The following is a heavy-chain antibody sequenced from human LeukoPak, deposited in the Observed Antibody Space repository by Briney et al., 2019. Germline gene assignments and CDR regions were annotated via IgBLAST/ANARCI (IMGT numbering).Heavy chain of an antibody. J-gene: IGHJ4*02. Sequence: GGSLRLSCAASGFTFSSYEMNWVRQAPGKGLEWVSYISSRGSTIYYADSVKGRFTISRDNAKNSLYLQMNSLRAEDTAVYYCARQRFYGDYAGDYWGQGNLVTVSS. CDR3: ARQRFYGDYAGDY. CDR1: GFTFSSYE. D-gene: IGHD4-17*01. V-gene: IGHV3-48*03. CDR2: ISSRGSTI.